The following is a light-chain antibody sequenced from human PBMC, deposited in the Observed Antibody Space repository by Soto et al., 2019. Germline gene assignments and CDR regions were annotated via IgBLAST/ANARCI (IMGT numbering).Light chain of an antibody. CDR1: SSDIGDYIY. CDR2: EVT. J-gene: IGLJ3*02. V-gene: IGLV2-14*01. CDR3: SSYRVSNTLV. Sequence: QSVLTQPASVSGSPGQAITISCTGTSSDIGDYIYVSWYQQHPGTAPKLLIYEVTYRPSGVSNRFSGSKSGNTASLTISGLQAEDEADYYCSSYRVSNTLVFGGGTKLTVL.